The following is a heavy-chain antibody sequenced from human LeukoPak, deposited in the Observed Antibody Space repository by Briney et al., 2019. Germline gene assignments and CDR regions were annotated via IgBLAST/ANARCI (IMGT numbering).Heavy chain of an antibody. CDR1: GFTFSSYA. CDR3: VRDTKDY. CDR2: ISGSGGST. J-gene: IGHJ4*02. V-gene: IGHV3-23*01. Sequence: GGSLRLSCAASGFTFSSYAMSWVRQAPGKGLEWVAAISGSGGSTNYADSVKGRFITSRDTTKKSLYLQLNNLRADDTALYCCVRDTKDYWGQGTLVPVSS. D-gene: IGHD2-8*01.